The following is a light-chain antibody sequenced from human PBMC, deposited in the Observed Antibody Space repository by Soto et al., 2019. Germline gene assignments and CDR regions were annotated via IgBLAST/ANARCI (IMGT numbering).Light chain of an antibody. CDR2: AAS. V-gene: IGKV1-8*01. CDR1: QGISSY. J-gene: IGKJ1*01. Sequence: AIRMTQSPSAFSASTGDRVTITCRASQGISSYLAWYQQKPGKAPKLLIYAASTLQSGVLSRFSGSGSGTDFTLIISCLQSEDFATYYCQQYYSYPRTFGQGTKGEIK. CDR3: QQYYSYPRT.